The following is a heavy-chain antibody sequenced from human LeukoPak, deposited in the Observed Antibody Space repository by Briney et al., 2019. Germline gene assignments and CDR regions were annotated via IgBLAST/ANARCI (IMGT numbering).Heavy chain of an antibody. Sequence: GGSLRLSCTATGFTFGDYAMSWVRQAPGKGLEWVGFIRSKAYGGTTEYAASVKGRFTISRDDSKSIAYLQMNSLKTEDTAVYYCTRELDLLTGYPSPHFDYWGQGTLVTVSS. V-gene: IGHV3-49*04. D-gene: IGHD3-9*01. CDR2: IRSKAYGGTT. J-gene: IGHJ4*02. CDR1: GFTFGDYA. CDR3: TRELDLLTGYPSPHFDY.